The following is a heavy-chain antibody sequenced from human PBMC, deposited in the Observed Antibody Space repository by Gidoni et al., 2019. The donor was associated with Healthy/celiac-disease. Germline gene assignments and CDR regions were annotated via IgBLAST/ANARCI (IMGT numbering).Heavy chain of an antibody. CDR3: ARDSRPVAYYYGMDV. Sequence: QVQLVESGGGVVQPGRSLRLSCAASGFTFSSYGMHWVRQAPGKGLEWVAVIWYDGSNKYYADSVKGRFTISRDNSKNTLYLQMNSLRAEDTAVYYCARDSRPVAYYYGMDVWGQGTTVTVSS. V-gene: IGHV3-33*01. CDR1: GFTFSSYG. J-gene: IGHJ6*02. CDR2: IWYDGSNK. D-gene: IGHD2-15*01.